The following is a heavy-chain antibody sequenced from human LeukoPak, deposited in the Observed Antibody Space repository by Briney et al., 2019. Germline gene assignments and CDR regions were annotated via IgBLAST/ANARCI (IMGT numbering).Heavy chain of an antibody. J-gene: IGHJ4*02. V-gene: IGHV3-23*01. CDR3: AKDRIDSGSYYYIDD. CDR2: ISGSGDNT. CDR1: GFSFNSHA. D-gene: IGHD3-10*01. Sequence: QPGGSLRLSCAASGFSFNSHAMNWVRQAPGKGLEWVSGISGSGDNTYYAGAVKGRFTISRDNSRITMFLQMTSLRAEDTAIYYCAKDRIDSGSYYYIDDWGQGTVVTVSS.